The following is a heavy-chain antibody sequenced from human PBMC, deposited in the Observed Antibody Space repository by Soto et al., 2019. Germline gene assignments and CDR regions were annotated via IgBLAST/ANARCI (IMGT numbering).Heavy chain of an antibody. J-gene: IGHJ4*02. D-gene: IGHD6-13*01. CDR2: IYHSGSA. V-gene: IGHV4-38-2*02. CDR3: ARDRPGVGSSWRY. Sequence: SETLSLTCAVSGYSISSGYYWGWIRQPPGKGLEWIASIYHSGSAYYNPSLKSRVTISVDTSKNQFPLKLTSVTAADTAVYYCARDRPGVGSSWRYWGQGTLVTVSS. CDR1: GYSISSGYY.